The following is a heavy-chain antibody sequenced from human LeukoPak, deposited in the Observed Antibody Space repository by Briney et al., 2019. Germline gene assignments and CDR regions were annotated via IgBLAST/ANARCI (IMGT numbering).Heavy chain of an antibody. J-gene: IGHJ4*02. Sequence: TGGSLRLSCAASGFTFSSYAMSWVRQAPGKGLEWVSAISGRGGRTSNADSVKGRFTISRDNSKNTLYLQMNSLRAEDTAVYYCARDRTRSVGSGLGRALMLVYWGQGTLVTVSS. CDR3: ARDRTRSVGSGLGRALMLVY. D-gene: IGHD6-6*01. CDR1: GFTFSSYA. V-gene: IGHV3-23*01. CDR2: ISGRGGRT.